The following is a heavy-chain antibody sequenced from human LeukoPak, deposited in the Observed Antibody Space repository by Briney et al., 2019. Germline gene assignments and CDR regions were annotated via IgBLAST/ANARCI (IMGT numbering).Heavy chain of an antibody. D-gene: IGHD2-2*01. J-gene: IGHJ4*02. CDR1: GCSISSISFY. CDR3: ARLVVPAAMSPKGLYYFDY. V-gene: IGHV4-39*01. CDR2: IYYSGST. Sequence: SETLSLTCTVSGCSISSISFYWGWIRQPPGKGLEWIGSIYYSGSTYYNPSLKSRVTISVDTSKNQCSLKLSSVTAADTAVYYCARLVVPAAMSPKGLYYFDYWGQGTLVTVSS.